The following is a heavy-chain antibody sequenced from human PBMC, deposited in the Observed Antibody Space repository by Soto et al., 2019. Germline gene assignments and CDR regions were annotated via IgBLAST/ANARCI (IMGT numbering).Heavy chain of an antibody. Sequence: EAQLSEFGGGLVQPGGSLRLSCVASGFSFATYAMSWVRQAPGKGLEWVSAISSGGGTTYYADAVQGRFTISRDNSKNTLYLQMNTLRAGDTALYFCAKDPIAAPRAMDVWGRGTSVTVSS. D-gene: IGHD6-6*01. V-gene: IGHV3-23*01. J-gene: IGHJ6*02. CDR3: AKDPIAAPRAMDV. CDR2: ISSGGGTT. CDR1: GFSFATYA.